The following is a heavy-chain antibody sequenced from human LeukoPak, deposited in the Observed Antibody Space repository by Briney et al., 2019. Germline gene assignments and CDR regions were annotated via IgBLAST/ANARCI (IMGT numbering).Heavy chain of an antibody. CDR3: AKDPGTVTYPDAIDY. D-gene: IGHD4-17*01. CDR2: ISYDGSNK. Sequence: GGSLRLSCAASGFTSSSYGMHWVRQAPGKGLEWVAVISYDGSNKYYADSVKGRFTISRDNSKNTLYLQMNSLRAEDTAVYYCAKDPGTVTYPDAIDYWGQGTLVTVSS. CDR1: GFTSSSYG. J-gene: IGHJ4*02. V-gene: IGHV3-30*18.